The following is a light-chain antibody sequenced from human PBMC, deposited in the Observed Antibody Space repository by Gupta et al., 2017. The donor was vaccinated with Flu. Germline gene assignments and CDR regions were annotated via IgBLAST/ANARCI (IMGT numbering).Light chain of an antibody. CDR1: QNVNNY. CDR3: QQRSNWLT. CDR2: DAS. V-gene: IGKV3-11*01. J-gene: IGKJ4*01. Sequence: SPATLPLSPGERATLSCRASQNVNNYLAWYQQKPGQAPRLLIYDASNRATGVPARFSGSGSGTDFTLTISSLDPEDFAVYYCQQRSNWLTFGGGTKVEIK.